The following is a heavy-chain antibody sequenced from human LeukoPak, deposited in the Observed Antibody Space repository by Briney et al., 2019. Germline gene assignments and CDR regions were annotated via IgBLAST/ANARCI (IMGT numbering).Heavy chain of an antibody. V-gene: IGHV3-74*03. Sequence: PGGSLRLSCAASGFTFSTYWMHWVRQAPGKGLVWVSRIKGDGTITTYADSVRGRFTISRDNAKNTLYLQMNSLRAEDTAVYYCARSEWLPRDWGQGTLVTVSS. CDR2: IKGDGTIT. D-gene: IGHD3-3*01. CDR1: GFTFSTYW. J-gene: IGHJ4*02. CDR3: ARSEWLPRD.